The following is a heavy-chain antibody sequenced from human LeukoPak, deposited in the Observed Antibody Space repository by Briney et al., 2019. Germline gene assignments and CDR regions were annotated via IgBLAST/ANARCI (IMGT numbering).Heavy chain of an antibody. J-gene: IGHJ4*02. V-gene: IGHV3-23*01. D-gene: IGHD3-3*01. CDR2: FGHNGGIT. CDR3: AKQAGWGGYFSFLPFDF. Sequence: GSLRLSCAASGFTFSSYAMSWVRQAPGKGLEWVSGFGHNGGITYADSVKGRFTISRDNSKNTLYLQMNSLRAEDTAVYFCAKQAGWGGYFSFLPFDFWGRGTLVTVSS. CDR1: GFTFSSYA.